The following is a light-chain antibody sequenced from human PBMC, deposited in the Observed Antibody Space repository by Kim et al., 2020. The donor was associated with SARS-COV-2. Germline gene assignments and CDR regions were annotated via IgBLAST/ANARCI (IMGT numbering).Light chain of an antibody. Sequence: SYELTQPPSVSVSPGQTASITCSGSKLGDKYAYWYQKKPGQSPVLVIYQHTKRPSGISQRFSGSSSGNTATLTISRAQTMDEADYYCQAWDSSTAVFGGGNQLTVL. CDR1: KLGDKY. V-gene: IGLV3-1*01. CDR3: QAWDSSTAV. J-gene: IGLJ3*02. CDR2: QHT.